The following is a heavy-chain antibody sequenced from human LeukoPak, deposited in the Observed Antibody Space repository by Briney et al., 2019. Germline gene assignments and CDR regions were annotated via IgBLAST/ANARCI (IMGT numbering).Heavy chain of an antibody. D-gene: IGHD5-24*01. V-gene: IGHV4-59*08. CDR3: ARRVEMATTNWFDP. Sequence: PSETLSLTCTVSGGSISSYYWSWIRQPPGKGLEWSGYIYYSGSTNYNPSLKSRVTISVDTSKNQFSLKLSSVTAADTAVYYCARRVEMATTNWFDPWGQGTLVTVSS. CDR1: GGSISSYY. J-gene: IGHJ5*02. CDR2: IYYSGST.